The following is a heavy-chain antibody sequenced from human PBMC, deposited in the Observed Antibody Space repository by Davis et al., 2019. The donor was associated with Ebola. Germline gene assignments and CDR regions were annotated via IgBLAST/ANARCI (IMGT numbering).Heavy chain of an antibody. CDR2: ISYDGSNK. D-gene: IGHD1-20*01. CDR3: AREGLTGTVDY. Sequence: GGSLRLSCAACGFTFSSYAMHWVRQAPGKGLEWVAVISYDGSNKYYADSVKGRFTISRDNSKNTLYLQMNSLRAEDTAVYYCAREGLTGTVDYWGQGTLVTVSS. J-gene: IGHJ4*02. CDR1: GFTFSSYA. V-gene: IGHV3-30-3*01.